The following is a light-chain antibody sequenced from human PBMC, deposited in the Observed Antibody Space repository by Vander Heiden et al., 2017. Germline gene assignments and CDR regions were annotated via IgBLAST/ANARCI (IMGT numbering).Light chain of an antibody. J-gene: IGLJ2*01. CDR2: EVS. V-gene: IGLV2-23*02. CDR3: CSYAGTTTI. CDR1: SSDIGNYNL. Sequence: SALTQPASASGSPRQWITISCTGTSSDIGNYNLVSWYQQHPGKAPKLMIYEVSKRPSGVSNRFSGSKSGNTASLTISGLQAEDEADYYCCSYAGTTTIFGGGTKVTVL.